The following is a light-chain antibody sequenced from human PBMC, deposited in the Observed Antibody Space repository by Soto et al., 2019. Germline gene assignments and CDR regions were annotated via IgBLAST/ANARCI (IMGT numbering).Light chain of an antibody. CDR2: GAS. CDR1: QSVSSRF. J-gene: IGKJ5*01. CDR3: QQCGGSSIT. V-gene: IGKV3-20*01. Sequence: EIELTQSPGTLSSSIGERATISCRASQSVSSRFLAWYQQQPGQAHRLLIYGASSRASGLPFRFSGSGSGTDFTLTISRLEPEDFAVYYCQQCGGSSITFGQGTRLEI.